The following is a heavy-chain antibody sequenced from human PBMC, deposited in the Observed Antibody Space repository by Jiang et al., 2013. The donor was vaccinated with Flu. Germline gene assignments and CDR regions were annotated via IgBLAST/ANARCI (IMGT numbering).Heavy chain of an antibody. CDR2: IYPGDSQT. CDR3: VRLTGYFHTFVYFDY. D-gene: IGHD1-14*01. CDR1: GYGFAAFW. J-gene: IGHJ4*02. Sequence: GAEVKKPGESLTISCKSSGYGFAAFWIGWVRQMPGKGLEWMGIIYPGDSQTRYSPSFQGQVTISADRSITTAYLQWSSLKASDTAMYYCVRLTGYFHTFVYFDYWGQGTLVTVSS. V-gene: IGHV5-51*01.